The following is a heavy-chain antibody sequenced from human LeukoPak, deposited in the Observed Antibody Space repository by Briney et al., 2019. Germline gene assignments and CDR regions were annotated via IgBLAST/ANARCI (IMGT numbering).Heavy chain of an antibody. CDR1: GGSISSSSYC. V-gene: IGHV4-39*02. D-gene: IGHD6-13*01. CDR3: ARDYVAAAGPDY. CDR2: IYYSGSN. Sequence: SETLSLTCTASGGSISSSSYCWGWIRQPPGKGREWIGSIYYSGSNYYNPSLKSRVTISEDTSKNQFSLKLSSVTAADTAVYYCARDYVAAAGPDYWGQGTLVTVSS. J-gene: IGHJ4*02.